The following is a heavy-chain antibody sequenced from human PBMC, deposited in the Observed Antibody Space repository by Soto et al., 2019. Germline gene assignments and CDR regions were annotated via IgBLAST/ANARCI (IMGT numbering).Heavy chain of an antibody. CDR1: GGTFSSYA. Sequence: QVQLVQSGAEVKKPGSSVKVSCKASGGTFSSYAISWVRQAPGQGLEWMGGIIPIFGTANYAQKFQGRVTITADQSTSTAYMELSSLRSEDTAVYYCASPAPGYYGSGSGFDYWGQGTLVTVSS. CDR2: IIPIFGTA. V-gene: IGHV1-69*01. J-gene: IGHJ4*02. D-gene: IGHD3-10*01. CDR3: ASPAPGYYGSGSGFDY.